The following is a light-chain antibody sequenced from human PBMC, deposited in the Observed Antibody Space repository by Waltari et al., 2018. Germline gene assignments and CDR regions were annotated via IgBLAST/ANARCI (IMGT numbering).Light chain of an antibody. Sequence: EIIFTQSTVDLSLSPRERATRSCRTSQSVSSYLAWYQQKPGQAPRLLIYDASNRATGIPARFSGSGSGTDFTLTISSLEPEDFAVYYCQQRSNWPPTFGGGTKVEIK. J-gene: IGKJ4*01. CDR1: QSVSSY. CDR2: DAS. V-gene: IGKV3-11*01. CDR3: QQRSNWPPT.